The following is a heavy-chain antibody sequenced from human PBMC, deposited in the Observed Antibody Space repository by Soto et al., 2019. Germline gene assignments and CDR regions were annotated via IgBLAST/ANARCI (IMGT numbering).Heavy chain of an antibody. D-gene: IGHD2-2*01. Sequence: PGGSLRLSCAASGFTFSSYGMHWVRQAPGKGLEWVAVISYDGSNKYYADSVKGRFTISRDNSKNTLYLQMNSLRAEDTAVYYCAKVSYALAFDIWGQGTMVTVSS. V-gene: IGHV3-30*18. J-gene: IGHJ3*02. CDR2: ISYDGSNK. CDR1: GFTFSSYG. CDR3: AKVSYALAFDI.